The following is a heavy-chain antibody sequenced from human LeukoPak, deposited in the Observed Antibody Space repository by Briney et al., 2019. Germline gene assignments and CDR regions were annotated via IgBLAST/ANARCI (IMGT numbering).Heavy chain of an antibody. D-gene: IGHD6-6*01. V-gene: IGHV3-23*01. Sequence: GGSLRISCEASGITFRSYAMTWVRQAPGKGLEWVSSISGSGSRTYNADSVKGRFTISRDNSKNTLYLQMDSLRVEDTALYYCAIDRRGLVPGNFAYWGQGTLVTVSS. CDR3: AIDRRGLVPGNFAY. CDR1: GITFRSYA. CDR2: ISGSGSRT. J-gene: IGHJ4*02.